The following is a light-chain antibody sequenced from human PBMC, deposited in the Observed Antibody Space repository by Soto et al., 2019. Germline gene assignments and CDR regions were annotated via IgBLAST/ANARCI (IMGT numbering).Light chain of an antibody. J-gene: IGLJ1*01. CDR1: SSDVGSYNL. V-gene: IGLV2-23*01. CDR3: CSYAGSKYV. Sequence: QSALTQPASVSGSPGQSITISCTGTSSDVGSYNLVSWYQQHPGKAPILMIYEGSKRPSGVSNRFSGSKSGNTASLTISGLQAEDEADYYCCSYAGSKYVFGTGTKLTVL. CDR2: EGS.